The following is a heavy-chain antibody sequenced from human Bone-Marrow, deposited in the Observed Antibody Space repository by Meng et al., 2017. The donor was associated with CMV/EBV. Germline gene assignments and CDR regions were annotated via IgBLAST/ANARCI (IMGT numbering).Heavy chain of an antibody. CDR2: ISAYNGNT. D-gene: IGHD3-22*01. CDR3: ARASNYYDSSGYYLGAFDI. Sequence: ASVKVSCKASGYTFTSYGISWVRQAPGQGLEWMGWISAYNGNTNYAQKLQGRVTMTTDTSTSTAYMELRSLRSDDTAVYYCARASNYYDSSGYYLGAFDIWGQGTMVTVSS. V-gene: IGHV1-18*01. J-gene: IGHJ3*02. CDR1: GYTFTSYG.